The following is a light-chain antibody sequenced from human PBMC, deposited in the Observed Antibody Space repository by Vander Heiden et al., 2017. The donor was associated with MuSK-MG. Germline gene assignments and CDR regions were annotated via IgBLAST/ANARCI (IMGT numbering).Light chain of an antibody. Sequence: EIVLTQSPGTLSLSPGERATLSCRASQSVSSNYLVWFQQKPGQAPRLLIYDVSSRATGSPDRCSGSGSATDFTIIISRLEPEDFAGDYCQQYSNAPCSFGQGTKLEIK. J-gene: IGKJ2*04. V-gene: IGKV3-20*01. CDR2: DVS. CDR3: QQYSNAPCS. CDR1: QSVSSNY.